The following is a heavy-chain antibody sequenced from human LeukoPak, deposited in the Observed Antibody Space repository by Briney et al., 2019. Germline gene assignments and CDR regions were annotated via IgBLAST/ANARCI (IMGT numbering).Heavy chain of an antibody. CDR1: GYTFTSYG. CDR2: ISAYNGNT. Sequence: ASVKVSCKASGYTFTSYGISWVRQAPGQGLEWMGWISAYNGNTNYSQKLQGRVTMTTDTSTSTACMELRSLRSDDTAVYYCARVPMSSYGTYYYYYYMDVWGKGTTVTVSS. CDR3: ARVPMSSYGTYYYYYYMDV. D-gene: IGHD5-18*01. V-gene: IGHV1-18*01. J-gene: IGHJ6*03.